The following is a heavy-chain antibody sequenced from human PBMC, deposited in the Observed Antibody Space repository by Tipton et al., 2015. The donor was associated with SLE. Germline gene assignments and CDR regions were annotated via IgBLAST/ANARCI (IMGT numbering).Heavy chain of an antibody. D-gene: IGHD1-1*01. Sequence: TLSLTCTVSRASITSHFWSWIRQPPEKGLEWIGYIYSTGGTNYNPSLKSRVTMSVDTSKNQFSLNLSSVTAADTAVYYCARGNDYYYYYGMDAWGQGTTVTVS. J-gene: IGHJ6*02. CDR2: IYSTGGT. CDR1: RASITSHF. V-gene: IGHV4-59*11. CDR3: ARGNDYYYYYGMDA.